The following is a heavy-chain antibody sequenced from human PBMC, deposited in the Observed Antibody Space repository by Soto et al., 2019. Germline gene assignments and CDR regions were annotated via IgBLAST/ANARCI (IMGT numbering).Heavy chain of an antibody. D-gene: IGHD1-1*01. CDR2: IYHSGST. CDR3: VKGYWKGDV. J-gene: IGHJ6*02. CDR1: GGSISSYY. Sequence: PSETLSLTCTVSGGSISSYYWSWIRQPPGKGLEWIGYIYHSGSTYYNPSLKSRVTISVDRSKNQFSLKLSSVTAADTAVYHCVKGYWKGDVWGQGTTVTVSS. V-gene: IGHV4-59*12.